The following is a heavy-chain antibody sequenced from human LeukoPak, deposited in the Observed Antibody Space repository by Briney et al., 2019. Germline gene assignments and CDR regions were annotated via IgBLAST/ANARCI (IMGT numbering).Heavy chain of an antibody. CDR3: AKYGGSGWVIDY. D-gene: IGHD6-19*01. V-gene: IGHV4-59*08. CDR2: IYYTGAT. Sequence: SETLSLTCTVSGGSISSYYWTWIRQPPEKGLEWIGYIYYTGATSYNPSLKSRVTISVDTSRNQFSLKLTSVTAADTAVYYCAKYGGSGWVIDYWGQGTLVTVSS. CDR1: GGSISSYY. J-gene: IGHJ4*02.